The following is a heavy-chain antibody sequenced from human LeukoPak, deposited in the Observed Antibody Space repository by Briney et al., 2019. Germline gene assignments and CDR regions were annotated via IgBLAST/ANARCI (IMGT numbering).Heavy chain of an antibody. CDR1: GSSVTTSY. J-gene: IGHJ4*02. CDR2: IYSGGST. Sequence: GGSLRLSCAASGSSVTTSYLSWVRQAPGKGLEWVSLIYSGGSTYYADSVKGRFSISRDKSKNALYLQINSLRADDTAVYYCARASTDNWSNYFDLWGQGTLVTVSS. D-gene: IGHD1-1*01. V-gene: IGHV3-66*01. CDR3: ARASTDNWSNYFDL.